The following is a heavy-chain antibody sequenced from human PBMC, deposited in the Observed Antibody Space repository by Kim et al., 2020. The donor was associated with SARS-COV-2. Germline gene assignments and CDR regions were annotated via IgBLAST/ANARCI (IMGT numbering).Heavy chain of an antibody. CDR1: GFTFSSYG. V-gene: IGHV3-33*01. CDR3: ARDGPSDGGYCSGGSCYPTVDY. Sequence: GGSLRLSCAASGFTFSSYGMHWVRQAPGKGLEWVAVIWYDGSNKYYADSVKGRFTISRDNSKNTLYLQMNSLRAEDTAVYYCARDGPSDGGYCSGGSCYPTVDYWGQGTLVTVSS. J-gene: IGHJ4*02. CDR2: IWYDGSNK. D-gene: IGHD2-15*01.